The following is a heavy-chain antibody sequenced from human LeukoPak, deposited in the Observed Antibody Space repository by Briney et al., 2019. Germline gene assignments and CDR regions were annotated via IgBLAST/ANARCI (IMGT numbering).Heavy chain of an antibody. D-gene: IGHD1-26*01. CDR1: GGSISSYY. CDR3: ARDRGSSFLGPDAFDI. CDR2: IYYSGST. J-gene: IGHJ3*02. Sequence: SETLSLTCTVSGGSISSYYWSWIRQHPGKGLEWIGYIYYSGSTYYNPSLKSRVTISVDTSKNQFSLKLSSVTAADTAVYYCARDRGSSFLGPDAFDIWGQGTMVTVSS. V-gene: IGHV4-59*06.